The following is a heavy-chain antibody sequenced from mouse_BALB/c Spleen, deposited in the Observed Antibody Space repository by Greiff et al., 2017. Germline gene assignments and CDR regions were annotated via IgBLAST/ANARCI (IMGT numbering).Heavy chain of an antibody. Sequence: VQLQQPGAELVRPGASVKLSCKASGYTFTSYWINWVKQRPGQGLEWIGNIYPSDSYTNYNQKFKDKATLTVDKSSSTAYMQLSSPTSEDSAVYYCTRDYGITTGFAYWGQGTLVTVSA. V-gene: IGHV1-69*02. J-gene: IGHJ3*01. CDR2: IYPSDSYT. CDR1: GYTFTSYW. CDR3: TRDYGITTGFAY. D-gene: IGHD2-4*01.